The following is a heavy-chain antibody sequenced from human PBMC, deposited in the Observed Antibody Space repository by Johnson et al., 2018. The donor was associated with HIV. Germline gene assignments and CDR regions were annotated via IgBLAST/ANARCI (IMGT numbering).Heavy chain of an antibody. CDR2: INSDGSST. Sequence: VQLVESGGGLVKPGGSLRLSCAASGFTFSNAWMSWVRQAPGKGLVWVSRINSDGSSTNYADSVKGRFTISRDNAENTLYLQMNSLRAEDTAVYYCAREGTFYYDSSGYDNAFDIWGRGTMVTVSS. CDR1: GFTFSNAW. V-gene: IGHV3-74*01. D-gene: IGHD3-22*01. CDR3: AREGTFYYDSSGYDNAFDI. J-gene: IGHJ3*02.